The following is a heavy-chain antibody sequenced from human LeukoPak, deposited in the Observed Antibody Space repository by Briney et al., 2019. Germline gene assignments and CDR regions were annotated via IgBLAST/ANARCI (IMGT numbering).Heavy chain of an antibody. V-gene: IGHV3-30*04. D-gene: IGHD4-17*01. CDR1: GFTFSICA. CDR2: ISYDGSNK. Sequence: GGSQTLSCPASGFTFSICAMHWARQAPGKGRGWVAVISYDGSNKYYADSVKGRFTISRDNSKNTLYLQMNSLRAEDTAVYYCATGTMTTLYWGQGTLVTVSS. J-gene: IGHJ4*02. CDR3: ATGTMTTLY.